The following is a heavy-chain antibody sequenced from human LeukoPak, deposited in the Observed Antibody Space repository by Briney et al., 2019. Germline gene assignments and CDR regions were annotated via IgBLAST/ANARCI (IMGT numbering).Heavy chain of an antibody. CDR2: IHSSGGT. V-gene: IGHV4-59*08. CDR3: ARGTVTTRYFDY. Sequence: SETLSLTCTASGGSISGDYWSWIRQPPGEGLEWIGYIHSSGGTNYNPSLKGRVTMSVDMSKNQLSLKLISVTAADTAVYYCARGTVTTRYFDYWGQGTLVTVSS. J-gene: IGHJ4*02. D-gene: IGHD4-11*01. CDR1: GGSISGDY.